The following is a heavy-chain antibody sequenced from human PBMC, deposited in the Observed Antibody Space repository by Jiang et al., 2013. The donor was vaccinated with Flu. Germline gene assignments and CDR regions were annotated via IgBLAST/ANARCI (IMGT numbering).Heavy chain of an antibody. CDR3: ARLWLNRVYNSPGFDY. Sequence: GSGLVKPSETLSHTCTVSGGSLSTGSYYWSWIRQPPGKGLEWIAYIFYTGSTNYNPSLKSRATISVDTSKNQFSLKLSSVTAADTAVYYCARLWLNRVYNSPGFDYWGQGTLVTVSS. D-gene: IGHD5-24*01. CDR2: IFYTGST. J-gene: IGHJ4*02. V-gene: IGHV4-61*01. CDR1: GGSLSTGSYY.